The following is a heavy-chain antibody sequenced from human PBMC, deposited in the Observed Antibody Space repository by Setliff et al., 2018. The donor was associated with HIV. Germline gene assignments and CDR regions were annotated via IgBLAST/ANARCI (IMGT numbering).Heavy chain of an antibody. CDR3: ARADRRFYGDYVLDF. CDR1: GGSISSSNNY. V-gene: IGHV4-39*07. D-gene: IGHD4-17*01. J-gene: IGHJ4*02. Sequence: SETLSLTCTVSGGSISSSNNYWGWIRQPPGKGLEWIGSIYYSGSTHYNPSLKSRVTMSVDTSKNQFSLKLNSVTAADTAVYYCARADRRFYGDYVLDFWGQGTLVTVSS. CDR2: IYYSGST.